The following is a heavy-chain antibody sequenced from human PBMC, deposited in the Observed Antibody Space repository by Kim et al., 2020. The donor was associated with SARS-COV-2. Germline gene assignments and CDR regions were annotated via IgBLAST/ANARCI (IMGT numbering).Heavy chain of an antibody. CDR1: GFTFSSYW. J-gene: IGHJ4*02. D-gene: IGHD2-8*01. CDR2: IYTGGDTT. V-gene: IGHV3-23*03. Sequence: GGSLRLSCAASGFTFSSYWMTWVRQGLGKGLEWVSVIYTGGDTTYYADSVKGRFTISRDDSKNTLYLHMDRLRGDDTAIYYCAKDDADGFWGQGTLVTVSS. CDR3: AKDDADGF.